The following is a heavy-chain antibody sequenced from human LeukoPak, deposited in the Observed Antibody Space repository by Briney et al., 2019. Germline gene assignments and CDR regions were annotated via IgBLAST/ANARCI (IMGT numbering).Heavy chain of an antibody. CDR3: AKDQTVTTPNWFDP. D-gene: IGHD4-17*01. V-gene: IGHV3-48*03. CDR2: ISTSGST. J-gene: IGHJ5*02. Sequence: GGSLRLSCAASGFTLSSYEMNWVRQAPGKGLEWVSYISTSGSTHYADSVKGRFTISRDNSRNTLYLQMNSLRAEDTAVYYCAKDQTVTTPNWFDPWGQGTLVTVSS. CDR1: GFTLSSYE.